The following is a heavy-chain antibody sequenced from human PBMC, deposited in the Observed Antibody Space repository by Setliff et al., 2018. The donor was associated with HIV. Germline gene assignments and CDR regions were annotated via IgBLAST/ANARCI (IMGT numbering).Heavy chain of an antibody. V-gene: IGHV4-61*02. CDR3: ARPSPQYSGYDSGAFGY. Sequence: PSETLSLTCTVSGGSISRSRHFWSWIRQPAGKGLEWIGRFFPSGSTHYNPSLRSRVTMSVDTSKNQFSLNLRSVTAADTAVYYCARPSPQYSGYDSGAFGYWGQGTLVTVS. CDR1: GGSISRSRHF. CDR2: FFPSGST. J-gene: IGHJ4*02. D-gene: IGHD5-12*01.